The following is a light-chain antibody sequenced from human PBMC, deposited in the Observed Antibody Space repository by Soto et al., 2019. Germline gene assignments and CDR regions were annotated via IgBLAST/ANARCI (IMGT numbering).Light chain of an antibody. Sequence: EIVLTQSPGTLSLSPGERATLSCRASQSVGGSLAWYRQKPGQAPRLLIYGASARATGIPDRFSGSGSGTDFTLTISRLEPEDFAVYYCQQYGSSGTFGQGTKVDIK. CDR3: QQYGSSGT. J-gene: IGKJ1*01. V-gene: IGKV3-20*01. CDR2: GAS. CDR1: QSVGGS.